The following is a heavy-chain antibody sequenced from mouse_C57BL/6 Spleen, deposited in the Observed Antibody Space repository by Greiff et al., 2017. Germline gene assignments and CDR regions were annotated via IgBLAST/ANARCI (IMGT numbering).Heavy chain of an antibody. V-gene: IGHV1-7*01. CDR1: GYTFTSYW. Sequence: QVQLQQSGAELAKPGASVKLSCKASGYTFTSYWMHWVKQRPGQGLEWIGYINPSSGYTKYNQKFKDKATLTADKSSSTAYMQLSSLTSEDSAVYYCARLRSTMIKGWYFDVWGTGTTVTVSS. D-gene: IGHD2-4*01. CDR2: INPSSGYT. CDR3: ARLRSTMIKGWYFDV. J-gene: IGHJ1*03.